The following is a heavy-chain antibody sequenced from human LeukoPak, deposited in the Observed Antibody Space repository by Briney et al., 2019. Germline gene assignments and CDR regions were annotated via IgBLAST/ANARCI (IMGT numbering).Heavy chain of an antibody. Sequence: KPSETLSLTCAVYGGSFSGYYWSWIRQPPGKGLEWIGEINHSGSTNYNPSLKSRVTISVDTSKNQFSLKLSSVTAADTAVYYCVLNLDYDFWSGYQTYWGQGTLVTVSS. CDR1: GGSFSGYY. CDR3: VLNLDYDFWSGYQTY. CDR2: INHSGST. J-gene: IGHJ4*02. D-gene: IGHD3-3*01. V-gene: IGHV4-34*01.